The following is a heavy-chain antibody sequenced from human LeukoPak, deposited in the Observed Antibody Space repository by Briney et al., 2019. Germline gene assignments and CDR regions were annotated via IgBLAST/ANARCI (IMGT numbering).Heavy chain of an antibody. Sequence: GRSLRLSCAASGFTFSSYAMHWVRQPPGKGLEWVAVISYDGSNKYYADSVKGRFTISRDNSKNTLYLQMNSLRAEDTAVYYCAGAYGSGSTYYYYGMDVWGQGTTVTVSS. CDR1: GFTFSSYA. CDR2: ISYDGSNK. J-gene: IGHJ6*02. CDR3: AGAYGSGSTYYYYGMDV. D-gene: IGHD3-10*01. V-gene: IGHV3-30*04.